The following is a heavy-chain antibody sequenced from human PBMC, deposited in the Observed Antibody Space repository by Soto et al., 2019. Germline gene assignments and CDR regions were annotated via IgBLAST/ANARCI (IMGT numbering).Heavy chain of an antibody. CDR2: IVVGSGNT. Sequence: GASVKVSCKASGFTFTSSAVQGVRQARGQRLEWIGWIVVGSGNTNYAQKFQERVTITRDMSTSTAYMELSSLRSEDTAVYYCAADASVVTMVRGVKTYYYYGMDVWGQGTTVTVSS. J-gene: IGHJ6*02. D-gene: IGHD3-10*01. V-gene: IGHV1-58*01. CDR3: AADASVVTMVRGVKTYYYYGMDV. CDR1: GFTFTSSA.